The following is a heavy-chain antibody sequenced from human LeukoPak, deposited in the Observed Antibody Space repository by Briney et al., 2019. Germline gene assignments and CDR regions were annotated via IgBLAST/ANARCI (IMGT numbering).Heavy chain of an antibody. V-gene: IGHV3-9*01. D-gene: IGHD6-19*01. CDR2: ISWNSGSI. J-gene: IGHJ4*02. Sequence: ALRLSCAASGFTFDDYAMHWVRQAPGKGLEWVSGISWNSGSIGYADSVKGRFTISRDNAKNSLYLQMNSLRAEDTALYYCVKDSYSSGWYRQPRTPFDYWGQGTLVTVSS. CDR3: VKDSYSSGWYRQPRTPFDY. CDR1: GFTFDDYA.